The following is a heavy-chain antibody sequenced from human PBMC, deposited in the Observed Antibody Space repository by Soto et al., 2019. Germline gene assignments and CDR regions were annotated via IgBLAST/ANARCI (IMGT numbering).Heavy chain of an antibody. D-gene: IGHD4-17*01. Sequence: PGGSLRLSCTASEFTSSGYEMTWVRQAPGKGLEWISYISGSGATVYYGDSVKGRFTVSRDNAKNSLYLQMNSLRPDDTSFYYCARDLKGSYYGLEYWGRGTLVTVSS. CDR1: EFTSSGYE. V-gene: IGHV3-48*03. CDR2: ISGSGATV. CDR3: ARDLKGSYYGLEY. J-gene: IGHJ4*02.